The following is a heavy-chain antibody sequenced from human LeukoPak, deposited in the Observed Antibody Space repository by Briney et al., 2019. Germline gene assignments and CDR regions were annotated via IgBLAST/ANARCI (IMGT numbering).Heavy chain of an antibody. V-gene: IGHV3-21*01. CDR2: ITGSSSYI. J-gene: IGHJ4*02. CDR1: GFSFRSYS. CDR3: ARGRLEGGETFDS. D-gene: IGHD1-1*01. Sequence: GGSLRLSCAASGFSFRSYSMDWVRQAPGKGLEWVSSITGSSSYISYADSVKGRFTISRDNAENSLFLQMNSLRPEDTAVYFCARGRLEGGETFDSWGQGTLVTVSS.